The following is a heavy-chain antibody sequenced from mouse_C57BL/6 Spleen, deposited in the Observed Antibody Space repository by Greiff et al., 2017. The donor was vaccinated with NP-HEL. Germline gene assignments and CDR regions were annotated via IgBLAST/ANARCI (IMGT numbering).Heavy chain of an antibody. CDR2: ISYDGSN. CDR3: ARVVYGGSYEGAY. V-gene: IGHV3-6*01. Sequence: ESGPGLVKPSQSLSLTCSVTGYSITSGYYWNWIRQFPGNKLEWMGYISYDGSNNYNPSLKNRISITRDTSKNQFFLKLNSVTTEDTATYYCARVVYGGSYEGAYWGQGTLVTVSA. CDR1: GYSITSGYY. D-gene: IGHD1-1*01. J-gene: IGHJ3*01.